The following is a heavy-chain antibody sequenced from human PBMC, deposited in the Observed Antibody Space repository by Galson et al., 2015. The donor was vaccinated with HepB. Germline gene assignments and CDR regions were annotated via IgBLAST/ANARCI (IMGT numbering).Heavy chain of an antibody. CDR2: INPDNGNT. V-gene: IGHV1-18*04. D-gene: IGHD3-10*01. CDR3: ARGPWFGELTGILVLQH. J-gene: IGHJ1*01. CDR1: GYTFNTYG. Sequence: SVKVSCKASGYTFNTYGITYVRQAPGQGLEWVGWINPDNGNTKYAQKLQGRVTMTTDPSTSTAYMELRSLRSDDTAVYDCARGPWFGELTGILVLQHWGQGTLVTVSS.